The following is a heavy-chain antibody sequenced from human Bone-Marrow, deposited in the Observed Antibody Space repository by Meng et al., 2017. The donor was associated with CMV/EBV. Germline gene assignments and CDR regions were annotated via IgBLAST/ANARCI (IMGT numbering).Heavy chain of an antibody. D-gene: IGHD6-6*01. CDR1: GFTFSSYD. V-gene: IGHV3-11*01. Sequence: GGSLRLSCAACGFTFSSYDMHWIRQAPGKGPEWVSYIGGSATTMYYSDSVKGLFVISRDNAQNSLYLQMNSLRDEDMAVYYCARLEGTVAAFDYWGQGTLVTVSS. J-gene: IGHJ4*02. CDR2: IGGSATTM. CDR3: ARLEGTVAAFDY.